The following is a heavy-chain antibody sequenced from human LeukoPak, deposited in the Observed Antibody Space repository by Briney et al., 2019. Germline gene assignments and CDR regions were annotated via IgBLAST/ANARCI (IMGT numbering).Heavy chain of an antibody. CDR3: AKDVGGATPYDY. J-gene: IGHJ4*02. CDR2: ISGSGGST. D-gene: IGHD1-26*01. Sequence: SGGSPRLSCAASGFNFSSYAMSWVRQAPGKGLEWVSAISGSGGSTYYADSVKGRFTISRDNSKNTLYLQMNSLRAEDTAVYCCAKDVGGATPYDYWGQGTLVTVSS. V-gene: IGHV3-23*01. CDR1: GFNFSSYA.